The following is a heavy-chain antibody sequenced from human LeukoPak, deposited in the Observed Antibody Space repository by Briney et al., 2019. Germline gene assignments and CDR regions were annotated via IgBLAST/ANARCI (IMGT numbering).Heavy chain of an antibody. J-gene: IGHJ4*02. V-gene: IGHV3-21*01. CDR2: ISSSSSYI. CDR3: ARLAFPYCGGDCYNYYFDY. Sequence: GGSLRLSCAASGFNFNTYTMNWVRQAPGKGLEWVSSISSSSSYIYYADSVKGRFTISRDNAKNSLYLQMNSLRAEDTAVYYCARLAFPYCGGDCYNYYFDYWGQGTLVTVSS. CDR1: GFNFNTYT. D-gene: IGHD2-21*02.